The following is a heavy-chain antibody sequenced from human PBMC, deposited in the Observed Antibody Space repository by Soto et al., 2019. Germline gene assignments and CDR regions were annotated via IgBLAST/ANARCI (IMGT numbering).Heavy chain of an antibody. J-gene: IGHJ4*02. CDR1: GYTFTSFG. V-gene: IGHV1-18*01. D-gene: IGHD6-19*01. Sequence: QVKLVQSGAEVKTSGASVKVYCKASGYTFTSFGISWVRQAPGQGLEWMGWISAHKGNTNYVQKFQGRVTMTTDTPTSTAYRELRPLRSGDTAVYYCARAPSLTVAPVDYWGQGTLVTVSS. CDR3: ARAPSLTVAPVDY. CDR2: ISAHKGNT.